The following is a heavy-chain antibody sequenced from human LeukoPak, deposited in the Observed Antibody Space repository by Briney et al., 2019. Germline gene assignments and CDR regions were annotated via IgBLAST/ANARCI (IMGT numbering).Heavy chain of an antibody. Sequence: SQTLSLTCTVSGGSISSGDYYWSWIRQPPGKGLEWIGYIYYSGSTYYNPSLKSRVTISVDTSKNQFSLKLSSVTAADTAVHYCARGQYCTNGVCYLPFDYWGQGTLVTVSS. CDR1: GGSISSGDYY. D-gene: IGHD2-8*01. CDR2: IYYSGST. CDR3: ARGQYCTNGVCYLPFDY. V-gene: IGHV4-30-4*01. J-gene: IGHJ4*02.